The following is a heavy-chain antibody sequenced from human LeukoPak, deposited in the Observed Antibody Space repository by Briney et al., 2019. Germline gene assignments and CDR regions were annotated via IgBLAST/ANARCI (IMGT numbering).Heavy chain of an antibody. CDR2: IRSSGTTM. CDR1: GFTFSRNS. V-gene: IGHV3-48*01. Sequence: PGGSLRLSCVASGFTFSRNSMNWVRQAPGKGLEWVSHIRSSGTTMYYADSVKGRFTISRDNSKNTLYLQMNSLRAEDTAVYYCARAGGYSYGNFDYWGQGTLVTVSS. D-gene: IGHD5-18*01. CDR3: ARAGGYSYGNFDY. J-gene: IGHJ4*02.